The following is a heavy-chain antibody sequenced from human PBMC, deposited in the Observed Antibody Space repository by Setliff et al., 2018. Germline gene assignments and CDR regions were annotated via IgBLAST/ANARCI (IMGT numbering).Heavy chain of an antibody. J-gene: IGHJ4*02. Sequence: GGSLRLSCAASGFTFSNYSMNWVRQAPGKGLEWVAGVIQVGSGVYADSVKGRSTISRDNSKNNFFLQINNLRAADTATYYCAKDRVNDGFWDFDSWGQGIVVTVSS. CDR1: GFTFSNYS. CDR3: AKDRVNDGFWDFDS. V-gene: IGHV3-23*01. CDR2: VIQVGSG. D-gene: IGHD1-26*01.